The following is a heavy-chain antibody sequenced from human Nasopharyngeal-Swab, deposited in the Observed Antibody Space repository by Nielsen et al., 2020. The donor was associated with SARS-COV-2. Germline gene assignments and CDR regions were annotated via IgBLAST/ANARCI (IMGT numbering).Heavy chain of an antibody. V-gene: IGHV3-30-3*01. D-gene: IGHD3-16*01. CDR3: AKDGVRLNGIDV. Sequence: GESLKTSCAASGFTFSSYAMHWVRQAPGKGLEWVAVISYDGSNKYYADSVKGRFTISRDNSKNTLYLQMNSLRAEDTAEYFCAKDGVRLNGIDVWGQGTTVTVSS. J-gene: IGHJ6*02. CDR1: GFTFSSYA. CDR2: ISYDGSNK.